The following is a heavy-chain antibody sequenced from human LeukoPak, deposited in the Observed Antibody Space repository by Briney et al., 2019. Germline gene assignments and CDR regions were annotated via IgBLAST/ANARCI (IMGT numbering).Heavy chain of an antibody. D-gene: IGHD2-2*01. CDR3: ARGRLVVPAAYYYYYYYMDV. CDR1: GGSFSGYY. V-gene: IGHV4-34*01. CDR2: INHSGST. J-gene: IGHJ6*03. Sequence: SETLSLTCAVYGGSFSGYYWSWIRQPPGKGLEWIGEINHSGSTNYNPSLKSRVTITVDTSKNQFSLKLSSVTAADTAAYYCARGRLVVPAAYYYYYYYMDVWGKGTTVTVSS.